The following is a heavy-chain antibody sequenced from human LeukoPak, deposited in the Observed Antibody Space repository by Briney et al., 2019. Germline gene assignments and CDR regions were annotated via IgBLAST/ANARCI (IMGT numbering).Heavy chain of an antibody. Sequence: PGGSLRLSCAASGFTFNNYAMNWVRQPPGKGLEWVSVITGTGDTTYYTDSVKGRFTISRDNSKNTLYLQMNSLRAEDTALYYCAKDWGKFSSSWYDYWGQGALVTVSS. J-gene: IGHJ4*02. CDR3: AKDWGKFSSSWYDY. CDR1: GFTFNNYA. D-gene: IGHD6-13*01. V-gene: IGHV3-23*01. CDR2: ITGTGDTT.